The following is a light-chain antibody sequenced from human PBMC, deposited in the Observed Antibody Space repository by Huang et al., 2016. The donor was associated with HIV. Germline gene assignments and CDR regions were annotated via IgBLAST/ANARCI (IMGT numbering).Light chain of an antibody. CDR2: GAS. CDR1: QTIDKY. CDR3: QQSYWTPRT. Sequence: DIQMTQFPTSLSASVGDRVTITCRAGQTIDKYLNWYQQRSGGPPKLLIYGASSLQSGVPSRFSGRGSGTHFSLTINSLQPEDSATYYCQQSYWTPRTFGQGTKLEI. J-gene: IGKJ2*01. V-gene: IGKV1-39*01.